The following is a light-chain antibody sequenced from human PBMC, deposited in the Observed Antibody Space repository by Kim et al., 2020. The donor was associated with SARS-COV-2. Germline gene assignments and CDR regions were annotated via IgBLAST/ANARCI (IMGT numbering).Light chain of an antibody. J-gene: IGKJ1*01. V-gene: IGKV1-27*01. CDR3: QKNNSAPWT. Sequence: ASVGDRVTITCRASQGISNYLDWYQQKPGKVPKLLIYAASTLQSGVPSRFSGSGSGTDFTLTISSLQPEDVATYYCQKNNSAPWTFGQGTKVDIK. CDR2: AAS. CDR1: QGISNY.